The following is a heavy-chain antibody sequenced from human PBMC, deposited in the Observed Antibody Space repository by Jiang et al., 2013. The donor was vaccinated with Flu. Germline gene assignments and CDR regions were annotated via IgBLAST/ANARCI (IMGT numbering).Heavy chain of an antibody. CDR3: ARRVPSPTNRFDP. CDR2: SGST. CDR1: GDSISSDF. Sequence: GLVKPSETLSLTCTVSGDSISSDFWTWIRQPPGKGLEWIGHSGSTNYNPSLKSRVTISVDTSKNQLSLKLSSVTAADTAVYYCARRVPSPTNRFDPWGHGTLVTVSS. J-gene: IGHJ5*02. V-gene: IGHV4-59*01.